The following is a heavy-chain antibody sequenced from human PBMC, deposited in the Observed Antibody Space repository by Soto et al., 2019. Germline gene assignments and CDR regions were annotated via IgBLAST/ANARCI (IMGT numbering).Heavy chain of an antibody. V-gene: IGHV1-69*12. Sequence: QVQLVQSGAEVKKPGSSVKVSCKASGGTFTTNAMSWVRQAPGQGLEWMGGIIPIFGTTNYGQKFQGRVTITADESTSTAYMELSSLRSEDTAVYYCARTRRAGPPGDYFDYWGQGTLVTVSS. CDR2: IIPIFGTT. CDR3: ARTRRAGPPGDYFDY. J-gene: IGHJ4*02. CDR1: GGTFTTNA. D-gene: IGHD3-10*01.